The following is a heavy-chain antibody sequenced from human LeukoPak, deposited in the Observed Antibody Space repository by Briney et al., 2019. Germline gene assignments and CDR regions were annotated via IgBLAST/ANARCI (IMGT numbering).Heavy chain of an antibody. Sequence: GGSLRLSCAAPGFTFNIHGMHWVRQAPGKGLEWVAAIWFDGSVKHYSDAVKGRFTISRDNSLNTLYLQMNSLRVEDTAMYYCAKDTAVQFLEPAFWGQGTLVTVSS. D-gene: IGHD3-3*01. J-gene: IGHJ4*02. CDR1: GFTFNIHG. CDR3: AKDTAVQFLEPAF. CDR2: IWFDGSVK. V-gene: IGHV3-33*06.